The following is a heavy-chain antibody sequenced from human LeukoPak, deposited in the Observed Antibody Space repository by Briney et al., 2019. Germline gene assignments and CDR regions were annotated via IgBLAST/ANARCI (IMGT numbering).Heavy chain of an antibody. CDR1: GGSTSSYY. D-gene: IGHD6-13*01. V-gene: IGHV4-59*08. CDR2: IYYSGST. CDR3: ARRRRIAAAGTDAFDI. Sequence: SETLSLTCTVSGGSTSSYYWSWIRQPPGKGLEWIGYIYYSGSTNYNPSLKSRVTISVDTSTNQFSLKLNSVTAADTAVYYCARRRRIAAAGTDAFDIWGQGTMVTVSS. J-gene: IGHJ3*02.